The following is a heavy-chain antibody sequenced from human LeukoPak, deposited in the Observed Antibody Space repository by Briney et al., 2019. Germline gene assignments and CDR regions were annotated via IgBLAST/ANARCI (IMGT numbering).Heavy chain of an antibody. D-gene: IGHD6-19*01. Sequence: GGSLRLSCAASGFTFSSYSMNWVRQAPGKGLEGVSSISSSSSYIYYEDSVKGRFTISIDNAKNSLYLQMNSLRAEDTAVYYCARARVSSGWYYDYWGQGTLVTVSS. CDR2: ISSSSSYI. CDR1: GFTFSSYS. V-gene: IGHV3-21*01. CDR3: ARARVSSGWYYDY. J-gene: IGHJ4*02.